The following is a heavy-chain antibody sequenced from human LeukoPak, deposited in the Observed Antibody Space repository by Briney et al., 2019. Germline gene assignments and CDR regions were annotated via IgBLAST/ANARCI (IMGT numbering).Heavy chain of an antibody. CDR3: ATPWLNYGDYTPPYFDY. J-gene: IGHJ4*02. CDR1: GYTLTKLS. Sequence: ASVKVSCEVSGYTLTKLSIHWVRQAPGKGLEWMGGFDPKDGETIYAQKFQGRVTMTEDTSTDTAYMELRSLRSEDTAVYYSATPWLNYGDYTPPYFDYWGQGTLVTVSS. D-gene: IGHD4-17*01. CDR2: FDPKDGET. V-gene: IGHV1-24*01.